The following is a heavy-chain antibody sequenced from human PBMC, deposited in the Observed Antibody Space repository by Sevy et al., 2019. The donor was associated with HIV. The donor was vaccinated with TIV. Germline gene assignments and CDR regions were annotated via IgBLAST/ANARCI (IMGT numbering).Heavy chain of an antibody. CDR2: INWNGGST. CDR3: ARGLGSGWTGGYYFDY. D-gene: IGHD6-19*01. V-gene: IGHV3-20*04. J-gene: IGHJ4*02. Sequence: LSLTCAASGFTFDVYGMSWVRQAPGKGLEWVSGINWNGGSTGYADSVKGRFTISRDNAKNSLYLQMNSLRAEDTALYYCARGLGSGWTGGYYFDYWGQGTLVTVSS. CDR1: GFTFDVYG.